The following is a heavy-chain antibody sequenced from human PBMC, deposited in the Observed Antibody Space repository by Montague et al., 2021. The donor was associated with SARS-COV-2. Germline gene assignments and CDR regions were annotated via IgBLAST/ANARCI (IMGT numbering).Heavy chain of an antibody. D-gene: IGHD4-17*01. CDR3: VRDTGSAQAGFDA. Sequence: CAISRDSVWSNTAAWNWIRRSPSGGLEWLGRTNYRSKWTSDYATSVEGRISIDPDTSKNQFFLHLRSVTPEDTGVYYCVRDTGSAQAGFDAWGQGTLVTVSS. CDR1: RDSVWSNTAA. V-gene: IGHV6-1*01. J-gene: IGHJ4*02. CDR2: TNYRSKWTS.